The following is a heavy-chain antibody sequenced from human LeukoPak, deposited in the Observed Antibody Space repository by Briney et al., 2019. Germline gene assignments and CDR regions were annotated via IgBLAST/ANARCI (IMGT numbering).Heavy chain of an antibody. CDR2: TYPFDSQT. V-gene: IGHV5-51*01. J-gene: IGHJ4*02. Sequence: GESLKISCLASGYIFTSYWIGWVRQMPGKGLEWMGITYPFDSQTTYSPSFQGQVTISADKSINTAYLQWNSLKASDTAMYYCVRQSQRSSGSTDLGYWGQGTLVTVSS. CDR1: GYIFTSYW. D-gene: IGHD3-10*01. CDR3: VRQSQRSSGSTDLGY.